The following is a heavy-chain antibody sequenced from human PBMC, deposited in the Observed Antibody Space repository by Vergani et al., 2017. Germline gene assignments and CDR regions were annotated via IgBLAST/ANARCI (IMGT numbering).Heavy chain of an antibody. J-gene: IGHJ5*02. CDR3: AGVGWLSPGWFDP. D-gene: IGHD3-22*01. CDR2: ISSSSSYI. CDR1: GFTFSSYS. V-gene: IGHV3-21*01. Sequence: EVQLVESGGGLVQPGGSLRLSCAASGFTFSSYSMNWVRQAPGKGLEWVSSISSSSSYIYYADSVKGRFTISRDNAKNSLYLQMNSLRAEDTAVYYCAGVGWLSPGWFDPWGQGSLVTVSS.